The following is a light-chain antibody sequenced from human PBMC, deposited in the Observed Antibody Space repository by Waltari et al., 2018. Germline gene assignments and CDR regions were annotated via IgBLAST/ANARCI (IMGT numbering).Light chain of an antibody. CDR2: DVN. CDR1: SSDVGRFNS. V-gene: IGLV2-11*01. CDR3: CSYAGSYTLV. J-gene: IGLJ3*02. Sequence: QSALTQPRSVSGSPGQSVTISCTGTSSDVGRFNSVSWHQQHPGKAPKLMIYDVNKWPSGVPDRFSGSKSGNTASLTISGLQAEDEADYYCCSYAGSYTLVFGGGTKLTVL.